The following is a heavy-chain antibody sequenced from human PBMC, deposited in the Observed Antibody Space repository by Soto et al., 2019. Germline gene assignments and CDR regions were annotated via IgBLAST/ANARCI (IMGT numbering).Heavy chain of an antibody. V-gene: IGHV3-23*01. D-gene: IGHD2-15*01. Sequence: GGSLSLSCAASGFSFSSYAMSWVRPPPGEGRGWVSAIRGSGGRTSYADSVKGRFTITGDTTKNKLYIKMNSLRAEDKAVDYCAKDGIFGYYYYYGMDVWGQGTLVTVSS. CDR2: IRGSGGRT. J-gene: IGHJ6*02. CDR3: AKDGIFGYYYYYGMDV. CDR1: GFSFSSYA.